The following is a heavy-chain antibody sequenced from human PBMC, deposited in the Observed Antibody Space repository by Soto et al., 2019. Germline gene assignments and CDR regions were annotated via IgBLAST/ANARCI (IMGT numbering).Heavy chain of an antibody. Sequence: EVQLVESGGGLVQPGGSLRLSCVVSGITFSNYWMTWVRQAPRKGPEWVANIKQDGSEKNYVDSVKGRFTISRDNAKNSLYLQMNSLRVEDTAIYYCAGGSGWTEDYWGQGTLVTVSS. CDR2: IKQDGSEK. D-gene: IGHD6-19*01. CDR3: AGGSGWTEDY. V-gene: IGHV3-7*04. CDR1: GITFSNYW. J-gene: IGHJ4*02.